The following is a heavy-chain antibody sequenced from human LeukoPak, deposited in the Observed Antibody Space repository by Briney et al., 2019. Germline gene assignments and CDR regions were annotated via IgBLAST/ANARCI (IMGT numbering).Heavy chain of an antibody. J-gene: IGHJ4*02. CDR1: GGSFSGYY. CDR2: INHSGST. V-gene: IGHV4-34*01. D-gene: IGHD5-18*01. Sequence: PSETLSLTCAVYGGSFSGYYWSWIRQPPGRGLEWIGEINHSGSTNYNPSLKSRVTISVGTSKNQFSLKLSSVTAADTAVYYCATLGYSYGYDDYWGQGTLLTVSS. CDR3: ATLGYSYGYDDY.